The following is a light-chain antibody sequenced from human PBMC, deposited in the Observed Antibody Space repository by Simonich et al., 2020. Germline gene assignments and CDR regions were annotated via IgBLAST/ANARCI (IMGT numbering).Light chain of an antibody. CDR3: QQFNSYRIT. CDR1: QGISSA. CDR2: DAS. J-gene: IGKJ5*01. V-gene: IGKV1-13*02. Sequence: IQMPQSPSTLSASVGNRVTITCRASQGISSALAWYQQTPGKAPKLLIYDASSLESGVPARFSGSGSGTDFTLTISSLQPEDFATYYCQQFNSYRITFGQGTRLEIK.